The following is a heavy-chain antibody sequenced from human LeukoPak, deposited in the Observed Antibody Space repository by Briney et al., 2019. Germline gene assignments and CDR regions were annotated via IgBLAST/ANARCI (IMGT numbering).Heavy chain of an antibody. Sequence: AVKVSCTAFGCTFSSYAFSWVRQAPGQGLEWMGGIIPIFGTANYAQKLQGRVTITADESTSTAYMEQSSLRSEDTAVYYCAKAASTLYCYYGMDAWGQGTTVTVSS. CDR1: GCTFSSYA. J-gene: IGHJ6*02. V-gene: IGHV1-69*13. CDR2: IIPIFGTA. CDR3: AKAASTLYCYYGMDA. D-gene: IGHD2-2*01.